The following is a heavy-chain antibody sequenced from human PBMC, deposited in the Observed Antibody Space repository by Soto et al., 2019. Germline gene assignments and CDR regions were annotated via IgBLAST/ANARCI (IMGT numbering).Heavy chain of an antibody. J-gene: IGHJ6*03. CDR1: GFTFSSYS. CDR3: ARGEPNYYYYMDV. Sequence: EVQLVESGGGLVKPGGSLRLSCAASGFTFSSYSMNWVRQAPGKGLEWVSSISSSSSYIYYADSVKGRFTISRDNAKNSLYLKMNSLRAEDTAVYYCARGEPNYYYYMDVWGKGTTVTVSS. CDR2: ISSSSSYI. V-gene: IGHV3-21*01.